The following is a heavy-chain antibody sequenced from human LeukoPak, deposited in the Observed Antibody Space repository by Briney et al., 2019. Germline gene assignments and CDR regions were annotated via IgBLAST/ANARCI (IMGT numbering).Heavy chain of an antibody. CDR1: GFTFSSYS. D-gene: IGHD7-27*01. J-gene: IGHJ4*02. CDR2: ISSSNTYI. CDR3: ARDPLGRAADY. V-gene: IGHV3-21*01. Sequence: GGSLRLSCAASGFTFSSYSMNWVRQAPGRGLEWVSSISSSNTYIYYAESVKGRFTISRDNAKNSLYLQMNSLRAEDTAVYYCARDPLGRAADYWGQGPLVTVSS.